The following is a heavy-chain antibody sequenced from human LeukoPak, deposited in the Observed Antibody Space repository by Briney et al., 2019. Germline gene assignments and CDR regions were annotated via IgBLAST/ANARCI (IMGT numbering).Heavy chain of an antibody. Sequence: ASVKVSCKASGGTFSSYAISWVRQAPGQGLEWMGGIIPIFGTANYAQKFQGRVTITADESTSTAYMELSSLRSEDTAVYYCARDSGGAYYYDSSGEAAFDIWGQGTMVTVSS. D-gene: IGHD3-22*01. CDR3: ARDSGGAYYYDSSGEAAFDI. CDR1: GGTFSSYA. J-gene: IGHJ3*02. CDR2: IIPIFGTA. V-gene: IGHV1-69*01.